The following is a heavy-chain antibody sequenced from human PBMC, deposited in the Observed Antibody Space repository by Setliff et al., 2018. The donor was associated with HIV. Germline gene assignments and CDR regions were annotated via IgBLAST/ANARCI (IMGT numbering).Heavy chain of an antibody. Sequence: KTSETLSLTCTVSGGSITGNSNSWGWIRQPPGKGREWIGSIFYSGSANYNPSLTSPVTISVDTSKNQFSLKLRSVTAADTAVYWCAREDSSYHYFDSWGQGMLVTVSS. V-gene: IGHV4-39*02. CDR2: IFYSGSA. CDR3: AREDSSYHYFDS. D-gene: IGHD3-22*01. J-gene: IGHJ4*02. CDR1: GGSITGNSNS.